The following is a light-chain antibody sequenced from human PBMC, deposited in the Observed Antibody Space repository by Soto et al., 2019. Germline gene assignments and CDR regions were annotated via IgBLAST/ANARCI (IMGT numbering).Light chain of an antibody. CDR1: SDHSNYY. J-gene: IGLJ3*02. V-gene: IGLV9-49*02. CDR3: GTDHGSGSNFVWV. CDR2: VGPGGSVG. Sequence: QPVLTQPPSASASLGASVTLTCTLSSDHSNYYVDWYQQKPGKGPRFVMRVGPGGSVGTKGDGIPDRFSVLGSGLNRYLTIKNIQEEDESDYHCGTDHGSGSNFVWVFGGGTKLTVL.